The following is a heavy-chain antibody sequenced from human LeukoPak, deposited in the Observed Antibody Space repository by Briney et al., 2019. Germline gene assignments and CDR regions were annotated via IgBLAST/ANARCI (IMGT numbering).Heavy chain of an antibody. J-gene: IGHJ4*02. D-gene: IGHD4/OR15-4a*01. CDR2: FSGSGGRT. CDR3: ARRAGAYSHPYDH. CDR1: GFTFINAW. V-gene: IGHV3-23*01. Sequence: GWSLRLSCAASGFTFINAWMAWVRHAPGTGLEWVSAFSGSGGRTYYADSVKGRFTISRDNSKNTLYLQMNSLRAEDTAVYYCARRAGAYSHPYDHWGQGTLVTVSS.